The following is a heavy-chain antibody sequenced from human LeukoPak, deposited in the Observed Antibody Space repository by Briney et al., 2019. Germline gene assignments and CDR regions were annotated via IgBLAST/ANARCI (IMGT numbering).Heavy chain of an antibody. CDR1: GGTFSSYT. Sequence: ASVKVSCKASGGTFSSYTISWVRQAPGQGLEWMGRIIPILGIANYAQKFQGRVTITADKSTSTAYMELSSLRSEDTAVYYCARDCSSTSCYWYYYGMDVWGQGTRSPSP. CDR2: IIPILGIA. J-gene: IGHJ6*02. V-gene: IGHV1-69*02. D-gene: IGHD2-2*01. CDR3: ARDCSSTSCYWYYYGMDV.